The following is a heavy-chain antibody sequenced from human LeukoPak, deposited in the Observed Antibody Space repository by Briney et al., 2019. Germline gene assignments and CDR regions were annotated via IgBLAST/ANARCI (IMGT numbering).Heavy chain of an antibody. J-gene: IGHJ3*02. CDR3: ARGREIVVVPPATSPVIGAFDI. CDR2: IIPIFGTA. Sequence: SVKVSCKASGGTFSSYAISWVRQAPGQGLEWMGGIIPIFGTANYAQKFQGRVTITTDESTSTAYMELSSLRSEDTAVYYCARGREIVVVPPATSPVIGAFDIWTQGTRVTVS. V-gene: IGHV1-69*05. CDR1: GGTFSSYA. D-gene: IGHD2-2*01.